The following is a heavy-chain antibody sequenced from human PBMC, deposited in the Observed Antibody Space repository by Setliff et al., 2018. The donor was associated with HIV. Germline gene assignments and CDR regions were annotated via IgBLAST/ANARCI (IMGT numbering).Heavy chain of an antibody. Sequence: SETLSLTCAVYGRSLSGYYWSWIRQPPGKGLEWIGEINQSGSTNYNPSLKSRVTISVDTSKNQFSLKLSSVTAGDTAVYYCARGVNPTYYDFWSGNYMRKYYYYYMDVWGKGTTVTVSS. CDR3: ARGVNPTYYDFWSGNYMRKYYYYYMDV. CDR1: GRSLSGYY. D-gene: IGHD3-3*01. CDR2: INQSGST. V-gene: IGHV4-34*01. J-gene: IGHJ6*03.